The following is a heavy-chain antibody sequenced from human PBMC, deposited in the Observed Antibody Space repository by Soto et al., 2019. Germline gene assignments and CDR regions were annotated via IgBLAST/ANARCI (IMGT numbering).Heavy chain of an antibody. J-gene: IGHJ6*02. V-gene: IGHV3-21*01. CDR3: AREGEGIAAILAVDV. CDR2: ISSSSSYI. Sequence: EVQLVESGGGLVKPGGSLRLSCAASGFTFISYSRNWVRHAPGKGLEWVSSISSSSSYIYYADSVKGRFTISRDNAKNSLYLQMNSLRAEDTAVYYCAREGEGIAAILAVDVWGQGTTVTVSS. CDR1: GFTFISYS. D-gene: IGHD6-13*01.